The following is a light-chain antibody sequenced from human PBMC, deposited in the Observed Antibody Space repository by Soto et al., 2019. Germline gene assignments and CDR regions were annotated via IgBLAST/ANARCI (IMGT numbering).Light chain of an antibody. J-gene: IGLJ2*01. V-gene: IGLV2-14*02. CDR1: SGYVGTYSL. CDR3: SSYTSNSHVV. CDR2: EGH. Sequence: QSALAQPASVSGSPGQSITISCTGASGYVGTYSLVSWYQQHPGKAPKVVIYEGHKRPSGVPDRFSGSTSVNTASLTISGLQTDDEADYYCSSYTSNSHVVFGGGTKLTVL.